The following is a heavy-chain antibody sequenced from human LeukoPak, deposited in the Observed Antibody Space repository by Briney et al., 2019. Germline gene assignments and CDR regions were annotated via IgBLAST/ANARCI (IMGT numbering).Heavy chain of an antibody. Sequence: PGGSLRLSCAASGFTFSSYAMSWVRQAPGKGLEWVSAISGSGGSTYYADSVKGRFTISRDNAKNSLYLQMNSLRAEDTAVYYCAKAIWFGELLYPPDAFDIWGQGTMVTVSS. CDR1: GFTFSSYA. J-gene: IGHJ3*02. CDR3: AKAIWFGELLYPPDAFDI. CDR2: ISGSGGST. V-gene: IGHV3-23*01. D-gene: IGHD3-10*01.